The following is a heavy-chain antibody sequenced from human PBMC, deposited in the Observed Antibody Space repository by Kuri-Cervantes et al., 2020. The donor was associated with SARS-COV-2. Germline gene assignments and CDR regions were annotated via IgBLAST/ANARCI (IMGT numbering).Heavy chain of an antibody. Sequence: SETLSLTCTVSGGSFINTDHYWTWIRQPPGKGLEWIGHIYYSEGTFYNPSLQSRILMSIDTSKNQFSLKLSSVTAADTAVYYCARVENFRGTNKYYPFFHYWGQGTPVTVSS. D-gene: IGHD3-16*01. CDR1: GGSFINTDHY. V-gene: IGHV4-30-4*01. CDR2: IYYSEGT. J-gene: IGHJ4*02. CDR3: ARVENFRGTNKYYPFFHY.